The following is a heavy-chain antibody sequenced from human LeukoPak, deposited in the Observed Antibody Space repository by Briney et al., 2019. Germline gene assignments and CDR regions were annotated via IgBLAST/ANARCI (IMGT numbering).Heavy chain of an antibody. Sequence: PGGSLRLSCAASGFTFSDYYMSWVRQAPGKGLEWVANIKQDGSEKYYVDSVKGRFTISRDNAKNSLYLQMNSLRAEDTAVYYCATDYYYDSSGYYSYYFDYWGQGTLVTVSS. V-gene: IGHV3-7*01. CDR1: GFTFSDYY. CDR3: ATDYYYDSSGYYSYYFDY. CDR2: IKQDGSEK. J-gene: IGHJ4*02. D-gene: IGHD3-22*01.